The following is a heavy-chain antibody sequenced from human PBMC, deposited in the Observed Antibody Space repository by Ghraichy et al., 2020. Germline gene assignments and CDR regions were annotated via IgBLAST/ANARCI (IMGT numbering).Heavy chain of an antibody. CDR2: INTGNGNT. Sequence: ASVKVSCKASGYTFTTYLMHWVRQAPGQRLEWMGWINTGNGNTKYSQKFQGRVTITRDTSATTAYMDLNSLRSEDTAVYYCASGNCRSDCYFDYWGQGALVTVSS. V-gene: IGHV1-3*04. CDR3: ASGNCRSDCYFDY. J-gene: IGHJ4*02. CDR1: GYTFTTYL. D-gene: IGHD2-21*02.